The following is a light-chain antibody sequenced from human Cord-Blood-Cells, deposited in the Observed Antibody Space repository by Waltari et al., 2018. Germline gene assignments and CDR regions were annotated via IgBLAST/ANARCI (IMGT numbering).Light chain of an antibody. CDR2: GAS. CDR1: QSVSSN. V-gene: IGKV3-15*01. Sequence: EIVMTQSPATMSVSPGERATLSCRASQSVSSNLASYPQKPGQAPTLLIYGASTRATGIPARFSGSGSGTEFTLTISSLQSEDFAVYYCQQYNNWPPYSFGQGTKLEIK. CDR3: QQYNNWPPYS. J-gene: IGKJ2*03.